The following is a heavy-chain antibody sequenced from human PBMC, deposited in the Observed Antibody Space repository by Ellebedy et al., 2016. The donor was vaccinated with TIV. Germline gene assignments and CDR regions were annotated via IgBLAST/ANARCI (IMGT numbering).Heavy chain of an antibody. CDR1: GFSLSTSGMC. D-gene: IGHD4-17*01. CDR3: ARMTYGDFGGDLEF. Sequence: SGPTLVXPTPTLTLTCIFSGFSLSTSGMCVTWIRQPPGKALEWLALIDWADGKYYSTSLKTRLSIPKDTSKNQVVLTMTNMNPVDTATYYCARMTYGDFGGDLEFWGQGTLVTVSS. J-gene: IGHJ4*02. CDR2: IDWADGK. V-gene: IGHV2-70*01.